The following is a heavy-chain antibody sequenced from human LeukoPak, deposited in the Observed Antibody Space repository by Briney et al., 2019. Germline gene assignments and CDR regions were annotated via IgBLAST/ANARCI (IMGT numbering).Heavy chain of an antibody. J-gene: IGHJ3*02. CDR1: GFTFSSYA. Sequence: GGSLRLSCAASGFTFSSYAMSWVRQAPGKGLEWVSAISGSGGSTYYADSVKGRFTISRDNSKNTLYLQMNSLRAEDTAVYYCARDRMVVKAFDIWGQGTMVTVSS. D-gene: IGHD2-21*01. V-gene: IGHV3-23*01. CDR2: ISGSGGST. CDR3: ARDRMVVKAFDI.